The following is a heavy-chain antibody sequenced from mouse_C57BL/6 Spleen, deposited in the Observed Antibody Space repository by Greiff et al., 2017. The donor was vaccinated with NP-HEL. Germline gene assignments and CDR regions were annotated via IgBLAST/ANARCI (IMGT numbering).Heavy chain of an antibody. J-gene: IGHJ2*01. Sequence: EVMLVESGGDLVKPGGSLKLSCAASGFTFSSYGMSWVRQTPDKRLEWVATISSGGSYTYYPDSVKGRFTISRDNAKNTLYLQMSSLKSEDTAMYYCARHRLQGNYFDYWGQGTTLTVSS. CDR3: ARHRLQGNYFDY. V-gene: IGHV5-6*01. CDR2: ISSGGSYT. CDR1: GFTFSSYG.